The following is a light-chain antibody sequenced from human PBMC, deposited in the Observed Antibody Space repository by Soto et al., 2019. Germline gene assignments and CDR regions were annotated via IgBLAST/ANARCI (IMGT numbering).Light chain of an antibody. CDR2: KTS. CDR3: QQYSTYST. V-gene: IGKV1-5*03. Sequence: DIQMTQSPSTLSASVGDRVTITCRASQSISPWLAWYQQKPGKAPKPLIYKTSRLQSGVPSRFSGSGSGTEFTLTISSLQPDDFATCYCQQYSTYSTFGQGTKVEVK. CDR1: QSISPW. J-gene: IGKJ1*01.